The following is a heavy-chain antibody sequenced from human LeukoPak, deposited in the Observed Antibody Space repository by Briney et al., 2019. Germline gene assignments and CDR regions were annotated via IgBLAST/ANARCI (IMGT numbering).Heavy chain of an antibody. CDR2: INHSGST. J-gene: IGHJ4*02. CDR1: GGSFSGYY. V-gene: IGHV4-34*01. Sequence: PSETLSLTCAVYGGSFSGYYWSWIRQPPGKGLEWIGEINHSGSTNYNPSLKSRVTISVDTSKNQFSLKLSSVTAADTAVYYCARVVDFWSGYYFYFDYWGQGTLVTVPS. CDR3: ARVVDFWSGYYFYFDY. D-gene: IGHD3-3*01.